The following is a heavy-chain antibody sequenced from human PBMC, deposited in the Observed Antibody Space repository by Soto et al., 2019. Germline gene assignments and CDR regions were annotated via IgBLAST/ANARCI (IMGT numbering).Heavy chain of an antibody. CDR2: IDPSDSYT. D-gene: IGHD2-15*01. CDR1: GYSFTSYW. Sequence: GKSLKISCKGSGYSFTSYWISWVRQMPGKGLEWMGRIDPSDSYTNYSPSSQGHVTISADKSISTAYLQWSSLKASDTAMYYCARHTLGYCSGGSCYPVPLKYWGQGTLVTVSS. J-gene: IGHJ4*02. CDR3: ARHTLGYCSGGSCYPVPLKY. V-gene: IGHV5-10-1*01.